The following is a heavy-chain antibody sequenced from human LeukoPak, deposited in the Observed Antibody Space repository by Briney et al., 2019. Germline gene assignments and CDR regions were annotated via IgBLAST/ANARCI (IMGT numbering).Heavy chain of an antibody. J-gene: IGHJ3*02. CDR1: GFTFSDYY. CDR2: ISGSGSTI. V-gene: IGHV3-11*01. Sequence: GGSLRLSCAASGFTFSDYYMSWIRQAPGKGLEWISYISGSGSTIYYADSVKGRLTISRDNAKNSLYLQMKSLRVEDTAVYYCVRDGIVVVVGAFDIWGQGTMVTVSS. CDR3: VRDGIVVVVGAFDI. D-gene: IGHD2-15*01.